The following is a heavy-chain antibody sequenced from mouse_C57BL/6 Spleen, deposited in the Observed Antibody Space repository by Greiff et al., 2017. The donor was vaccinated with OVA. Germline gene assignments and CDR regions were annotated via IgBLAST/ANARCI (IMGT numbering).Heavy chain of an antibody. D-gene: IGHD1-1*01. CDR2: IDPSDSYT. J-gene: IGHJ2*01. CDR1: GYTFTSYW. Sequence: QVHVKQPGAELVMPGASVKLSCKASGYTFTSYWMHWVKQRPGQGLEWIGEIDPSDSYTNYNQKFKGKSTLTVDKSSSTAYMQLSSLTSEDSAVYYCARTDGSSSFDYWGQGTTLTVSS. V-gene: IGHV1-69*01. CDR3: ARTDGSSSFDY.